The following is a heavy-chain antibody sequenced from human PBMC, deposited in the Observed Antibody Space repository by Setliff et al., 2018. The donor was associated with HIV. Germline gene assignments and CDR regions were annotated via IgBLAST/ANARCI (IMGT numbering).Heavy chain of an antibody. CDR3: AKRPGYGYPFHI. J-gene: IGHJ3*02. CDR2: VCYNGNT. Sequence: PSETLSLTCTVSGSSISSTTYWWGWIRQPPGKGLEWIGTVCYNGNTFYDPSLKSRVTISIDMSKNQFSLKLTSVAAADTAVYYCAKRPGYGYPFHIWGQGTMVTVSS. CDR1: GSSISSTTYW. V-gene: IGHV4-39*01. D-gene: IGHD5-18*01.